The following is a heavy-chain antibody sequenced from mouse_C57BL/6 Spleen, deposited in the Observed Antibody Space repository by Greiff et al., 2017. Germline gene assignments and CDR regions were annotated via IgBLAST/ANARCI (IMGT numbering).Heavy chain of an antibody. CDR3: AREVYYGSSFYAMDY. V-gene: IGHV1-18*01. Sequence: EVQLQQSGPELVKPGASVKIPCKASGYTFTDYNMDWVKQSHGKSLEWIGDINPNNGGTIYNQKFKGKATLTVDKSSSTAYLELRSLTSEDTAVYYCAREVYYGSSFYAMDYWGQGTSVTVSS. D-gene: IGHD1-1*01. CDR1: GYTFTDYN. J-gene: IGHJ4*01. CDR2: INPNNGGT.